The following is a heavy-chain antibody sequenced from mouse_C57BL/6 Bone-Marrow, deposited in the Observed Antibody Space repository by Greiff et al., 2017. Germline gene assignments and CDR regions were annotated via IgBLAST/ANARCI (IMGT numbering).Heavy chain of an antibody. CDR2: IDPENGDT. CDR3: TTNGYYGYAMDY. CDR1: GFNIKDDY. V-gene: IGHV14-4*01. D-gene: IGHD2-3*01. J-gene: IGHJ4*01. Sequence: EVQLQQSGAELVRPGASVKLSCTASGFNIKDDYMHWVKQRPERGLEWIGWIDPENGDTEYASKFQGKATITADTSSNTAYLQLSSLTSEDTAVYYCTTNGYYGYAMDYWGQGTSVTVSS.